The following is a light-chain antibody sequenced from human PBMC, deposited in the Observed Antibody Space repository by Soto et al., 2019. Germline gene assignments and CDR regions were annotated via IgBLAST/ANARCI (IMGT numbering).Light chain of an antibody. J-gene: IGKJ1*01. V-gene: IGKV3-15*01. CDR3: QQYNKWRT. Sequence: EIVMTQSPATLSVSPGERATLSCRASESVSSNLAWYQQKPGQAPRLLIYGASTRATGIPARISGSGSGKDFPLTISRLQSEGFAVYYCQQYNKWRTFGQGTKVEV. CDR1: ESVSSN. CDR2: GAS.